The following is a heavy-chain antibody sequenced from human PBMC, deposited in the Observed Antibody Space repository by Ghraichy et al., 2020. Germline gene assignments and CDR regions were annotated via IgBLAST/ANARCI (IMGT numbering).Heavy chain of an antibody. CDR2: IKSKSDGGRT. Sequence: GVLRLSCAASGFTFRNAWMSWVRQAPGKGLEWVGRIKSKSDGGRTDYAAPAKGRFSISRDDSKSTLYLQMNSLKTEDTAVYYCVTGIVGATADYFDNWGQGTLVTVPS. CDR3: VTGIVGATADYFDN. D-gene: IGHD1-26*01. CDR1: GFTFRNAW. V-gene: IGHV3-15*01. J-gene: IGHJ4*02.